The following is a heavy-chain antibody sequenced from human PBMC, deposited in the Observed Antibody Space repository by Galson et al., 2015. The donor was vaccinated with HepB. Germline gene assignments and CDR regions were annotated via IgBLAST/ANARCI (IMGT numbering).Heavy chain of an antibody. D-gene: IGHD2-15*01. CDR2: VYPGDSDT. CDR3: ARHILYCSGENCYRYDYYGMDV. J-gene: IGHJ6*02. CDR1: GYSFSRHW. Sequence: QSGAEVKQPGESLKISCKGSGYSFSRHWIGWVRQMPGKGLEWMGIVYPGDSDTRYSPSFQGQVTISADKFINTAYLQWSSLKASDTATYYCARHILYCSGENCYRYDYYGMDVWGQEPTVIVSS. V-gene: IGHV5-51*01.